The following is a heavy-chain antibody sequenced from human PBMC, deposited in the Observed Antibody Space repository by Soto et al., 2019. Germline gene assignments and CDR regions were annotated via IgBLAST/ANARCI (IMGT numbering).Heavy chain of an antibody. D-gene: IGHD1-1*01. CDR3: ARVRYGDY. V-gene: IGHV1-18*01. CDR2: ISAHNGNT. Sequence: QVHLVQSGAEVKKPGASVKVSCKGSGYAFTTYGITWVRQAPGQGLEWMGWISAHNGNTHYAQKLQGRVTVTRDTSTSTAYMELRSLSSDDTAVYYCARVRYGDYWGQGALVTVSS. CDR1: GYAFTTYG. J-gene: IGHJ4*02.